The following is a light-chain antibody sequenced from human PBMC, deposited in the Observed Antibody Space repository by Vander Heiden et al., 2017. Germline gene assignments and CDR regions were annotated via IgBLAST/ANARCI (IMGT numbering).Light chain of an antibody. Sequence: DIVMTQSPYSLAVSLGERATINCKSSQNVLYSSNNKNYLAWYQQKPGQPPKLLIYWASTRESGVPDRFSGSGSGTDFTLTISSLQAEDVAVYYCQQDDSTPLTFGQGTKVEIK. V-gene: IGKV4-1*01. CDR3: QQDDSTPLT. CDR2: WAS. J-gene: IGKJ1*01. CDR1: QNVLYSSNNKNY.